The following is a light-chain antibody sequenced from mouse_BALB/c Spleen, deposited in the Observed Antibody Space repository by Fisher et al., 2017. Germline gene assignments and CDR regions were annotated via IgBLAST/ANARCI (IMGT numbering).Light chain of an antibody. Sequence: IVLTQSTAIMSASPGEKVTMTCSASSSVSYLHWYQQKPGSSPKLWIYSTSNLASGVPARFSGSGSGTDFTLSINSVETEDFGMYFCQQSNSWPWTFGGGTKLEIK. CDR3: QQSNSWPWT. V-gene: IGKV4-61*01. CDR1: SSVSY. J-gene: IGKJ1*01. CDR2: STS.